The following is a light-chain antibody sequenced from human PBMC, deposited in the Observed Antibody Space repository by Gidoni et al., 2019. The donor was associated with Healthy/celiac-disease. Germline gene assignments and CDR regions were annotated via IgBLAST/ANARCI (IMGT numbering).Light chain of an antibody. Sequence: ESVFTQSPATLSLSPEDRATLSCRASQRVSSYLAWYQQKPGQAPRRLIYDSSNWATGIPARFSGSGSWADFTLTISSLEPEDFAVYYCQQRSNGPPLTFGGGTKVEIK. CDR3: QQRSNGPPLT. V-gene: IGKV3-11*01. CDR1: QRVSSY. CDR2: DSS. J-gene: IGKJ4*01.